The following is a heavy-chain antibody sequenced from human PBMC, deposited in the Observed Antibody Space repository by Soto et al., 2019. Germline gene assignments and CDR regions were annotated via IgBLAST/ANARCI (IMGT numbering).Heavy chain of an antibody. CDR2: ISGSGGST. V-gene: IGHV3-23*01. Sequence: EVQLLESGGGLVQPGGSLRLSCAASGFTFSSYAMSWVRQAPGKGLEWVSAISGSGGSTYYADSVKGRFTISRDNSKNMLYLQMNSLRAEDTAVYYCSIGADYYYGMDVWGQGTTVTVSS. CDR3: SIGADYYYGMDV. D-gene: IGHD3-16*01. J-gene: IGHJ6*02. CDR1: GFTFSSYA.